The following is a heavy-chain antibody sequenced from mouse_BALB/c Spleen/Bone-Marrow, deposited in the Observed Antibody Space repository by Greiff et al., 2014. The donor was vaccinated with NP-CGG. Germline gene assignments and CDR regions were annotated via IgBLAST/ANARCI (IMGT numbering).Heavy chain of an antibody. CDR3: ARNPYGNYAMDY. Sequence: QVQLKESGPGLVAPSQSLSITCTVSGVSLTTYGVHWGRQPPGKGLEWLVVIWSDGSTTYNSALKSRLSISKDNSKSQVFLKMNSLQTDDTAMYYCARNPYGNYAMDYWGQGTSVTVSS. D-gene: IGHD2-10*02. CDR2: IWSDGST. J-gene: IGHJ4*01. V-gene: IGHV2-6*02. CDR1: GVSLTTYG.